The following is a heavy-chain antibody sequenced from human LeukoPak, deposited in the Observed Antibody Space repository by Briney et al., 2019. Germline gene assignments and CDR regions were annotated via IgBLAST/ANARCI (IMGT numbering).Heavy chain of an antibody. D-gene: IGHD3-10*01. J-gene: IGHJ4*02. CDR2: ISSSSSTI. CDR3: ATHYGSGSYRIY. CDR1: GFTVSSNY. V-gene: IGHV3-48*02. Sequence: GGSLRLSCAASGFTVSSNYMNWVRQAPGKGLEWVSYISSSSSTIYYADSVKGRFTISRDNAKNSLYLQMNSLRDEDTAVYYCATHYGSGSYRIYWGQGTLVTVSS.